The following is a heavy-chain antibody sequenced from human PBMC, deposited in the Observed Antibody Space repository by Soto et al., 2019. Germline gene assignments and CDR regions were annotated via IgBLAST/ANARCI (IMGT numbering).Heavy chain of an antibody. V-gene: IGHV1-69*13. CDR2: IIPIFGTA. CDR1: GGTFSSYG. Sequence: GASVKVSCKASGGTFSSYGISWVRQAPGQGLEWMGGIIPIFGTANYAQKFQGRVTITADESTSTAYMELSSLRSEDTAVYYCARVDDLRYYGMDVWGQGTTVTVSS. D-gene: IGHD3-3*01. CDR3: ARVDDLRYYGMDV. J-gene: IGHJ6*02.